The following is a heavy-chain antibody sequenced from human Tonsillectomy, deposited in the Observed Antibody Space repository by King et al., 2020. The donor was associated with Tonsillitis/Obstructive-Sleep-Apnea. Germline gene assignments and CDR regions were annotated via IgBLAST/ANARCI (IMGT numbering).Heavy chain of an antibody. CDR3: ARDSGGSLDY. CDR2: IYYTGST. Sequence: QLQESGPGLVKPSETLSLTCTVSSGSISSFYWSWIRQPPGKGLDWIGYIYYTGSTNYNPSLESRVTISVDTSKNQFSLKLTSVTAADTAVYYCARDSGGSLDYWGQGTLVTVSS. CDR1: SGSISSFY. D-gene: IGHD1-26*01. J-gene: IGHJ4*02. V-gene: IGHV4-59*01.